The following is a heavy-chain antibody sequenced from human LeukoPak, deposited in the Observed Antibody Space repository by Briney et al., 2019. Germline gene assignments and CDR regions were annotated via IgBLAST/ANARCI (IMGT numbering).Heavy chain of an antibody. CDR2: VNHSGST. CDR1: GDSISNYY. V-gene: IGHV4-34*01. J-gene: IGHJ5*02. Sequence: PSETLSLTCTVSGDSISNYYWSWIRQPAGKGLEWIGEVNHSGSTNYNPSLKSRVTISVDTSKNHFSLKLSSVTAADTAVYYCARGGFGSWYWFDPWGQGTLVTVSS. CDR3: ARGGFGSWYWFDP. D-gene: IGHD6-13*01.